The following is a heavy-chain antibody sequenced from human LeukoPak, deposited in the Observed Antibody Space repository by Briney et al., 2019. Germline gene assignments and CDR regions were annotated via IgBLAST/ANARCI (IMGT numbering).Heavy chain of an antibody. CDR2: IYYGGTT. Sequence: PSETLSLTCTVSGGSISNDYWSWIRQPPGKGLEWIGYIYYGGTTDYNPSLKSRVIISPDTSKNQISLKLSSVTAADTAVYYCATSGGWYRFEYWGQGTLVTVSS. CDR1: GGSISNDY. V-gene: IGHV4-59*08. J-gene: IGHJ4*02. CDR3: ATSGGWYRFEY. D-gene: IGHD3-10*01.